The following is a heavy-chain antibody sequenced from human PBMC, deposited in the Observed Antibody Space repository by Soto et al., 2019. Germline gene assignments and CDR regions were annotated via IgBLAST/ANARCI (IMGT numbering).Heavy chain of an antibody. J-gene: IGHJ6*02. Sequence: SETLSLTCAVYGGSFSGYYWSWIRQPPGKGLEWIGEINHSGSTNYNPSLKSRVTISVDTSKNQFSLKLSSVTAADTAVYYCAGGARITIFGVVIRYYYYYGMDVWGQGTTVTVSS. CDR1: GGSFSGYY. CDR2: INHSGST. V-gene: IGHV4-34*01. D-gene: IGHD3-3*01. CDR3: AGGARITIFGVVIRYYYYYGMDV.